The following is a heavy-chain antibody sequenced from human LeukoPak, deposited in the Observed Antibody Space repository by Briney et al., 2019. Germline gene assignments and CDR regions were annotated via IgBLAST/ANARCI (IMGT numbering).Heavy chain of an antibody. D-gene: IGHD1-26*01. Sequence: GESLKISCKGSGYSFASYWIAWVRQMPGKDLEWMGIIYPGDSDTRYSPSFQGQVTISADKSINTAYLQWSSLEASDTAIYYCARRMGSGNYYSFDFWGQGTLVTVSS. V-gene: IGHV5-51*01. CDR1: GYSFASYW. CDR3: ARRMGSGNYYSFDF. CDR2: IYPGDSDT. J-gene: IGHJ4*02.